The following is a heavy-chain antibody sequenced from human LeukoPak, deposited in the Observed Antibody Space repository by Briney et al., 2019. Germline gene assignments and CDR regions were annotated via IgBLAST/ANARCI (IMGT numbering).Heavy chain of an antibody. CDR3: ARGAFRFDY. CDR1: GFTFSSYW. V-gene: IGHV3-7*01. Sequence: PGVSLRLSCAASGFTFSSYWMSWVRQARGKGLEWVANTKQDGSEKYYVDSVKGRFTISRDNAKNSLYLQMNSLRAEDTAVYYCARGAFRFDYWGQGTLVTVSS. J-gene: IGHJ4*02. CDR2: TKQDGSEK.